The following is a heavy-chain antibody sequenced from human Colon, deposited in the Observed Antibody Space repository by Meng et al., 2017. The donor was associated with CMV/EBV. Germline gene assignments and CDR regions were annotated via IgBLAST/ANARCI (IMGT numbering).Heavy chain of an antibody. CDR2: VNSDGTST. J-gene: IGHJ4*02. Sequence: SCATSGFTFSSYWMHWVRQAPGKGLVWVSRVNSDGTSTSYADSVKGRFTISRDNAENTLYLQMNSLRAEDTAVYYCTRGNSHAHDYWGQGTLVTVPQ. CDR3: TRGNSHAHDY. V-gene: IGHV3-74*01. D-gene: IGHD4-23*01. CDR1: GFTFSSYW.